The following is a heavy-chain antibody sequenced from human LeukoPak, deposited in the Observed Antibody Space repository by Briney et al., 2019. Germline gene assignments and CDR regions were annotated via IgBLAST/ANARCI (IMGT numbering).Heavy chain of an antibody. D-gene: IGHD3-22*01. CDR1: GGSISTYY. Sequence: SETLSLTCTVSGGSISTYYWSWIRQPAGKGLEWIGRIYASGSTNFNPSLKSRVTMSVDTPKNQFSLKLTSVTAADTAVYYCARLDTSGYYYLDYWGQGTVVTVSS. V-gene: IGHV4-4*07. CDR2: IYASGST. CDR3: ARLDTSGYYYLDY. J-gene: IGHJ4*02.